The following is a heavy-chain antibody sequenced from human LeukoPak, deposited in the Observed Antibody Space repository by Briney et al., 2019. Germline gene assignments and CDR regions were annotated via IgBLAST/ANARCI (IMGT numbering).Heavy chain of an antibody. CDR2: ISPYNGNT. V-gene: IGHV1-18*01. CDR1: GSTFTNYG. CDR3: AREGGWQPTDYGDTVY. D-gene: IGHD4-17*01. J-gene: IGHJ4*02. Sequence: ASVKVSCKASGSTFTNYGISWVRQAPGQGLEWMGWISPYNGNTNYAQKLQGRLTMTTDTSTITAYMELRSLRSDDTAVYYCAREGGWQPTDYGDTVYWGQGTLVTVSS.